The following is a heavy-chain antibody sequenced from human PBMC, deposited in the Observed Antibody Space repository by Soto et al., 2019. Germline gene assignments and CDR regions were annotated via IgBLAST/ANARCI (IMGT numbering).Heavy chain of an antibody. CDR2: INAGNGNT. CDR1: GYTFTSYA. J-gene: IGHJ4*02. CDR3: ARGRYCSGGSCEDY. Sequence: QVQLVQSGAEVKKPGASVKVSCKASGYTFTSYAMHWVRQAPGQRLEWMGWINAGNGNTKYSQKFQGRVTITRDTSASTAHMELSSLRSEDTAVYYCARGRYCSGGSCEDYWGQGTLVTVSS. V-gene: IGHV1-3*01. D-gene: IGHD2-15*01.